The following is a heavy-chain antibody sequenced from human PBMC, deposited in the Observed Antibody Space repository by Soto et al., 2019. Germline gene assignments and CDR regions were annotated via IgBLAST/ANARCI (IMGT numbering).Heavy chain of an antibody. CDR2: ISSTTNYI. J-gene: IGHJ4*02. V-gene: IGHV3-21*06. CDR3: ARESEDLTSNFDY. Sequence: GGSLRLSCAASGFTFGRDSMNWVRQAPGKGLEWVSSISSTTNYIYYGDSMKGRFTISRDNAKNSLYLEMNSLRAEDTAVYYCARESEDLTSNFDYWGQGTLVTVSS. CDR1: GFTFGRDS.